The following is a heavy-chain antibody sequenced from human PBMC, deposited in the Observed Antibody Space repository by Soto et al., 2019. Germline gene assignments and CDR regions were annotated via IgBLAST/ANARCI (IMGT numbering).Heavy chain of an antibody. V-gene: IGHV4-59*01. CDR2: VYDRGSST. CDR3: ARDREHTHGRAFAF. CDR1: GGSLSTYF. Sequence: LSLTCAVFGGSLSTYFWSWFRRPPGKGLEWIGHVYDRGSSTKYNPSLKSRVTISLDTSKNQVSLTLTSVTAADTAVYFCARDREHTHGRAFAFWGRGAQVTVSS. J-gene: IGHJ4*02.